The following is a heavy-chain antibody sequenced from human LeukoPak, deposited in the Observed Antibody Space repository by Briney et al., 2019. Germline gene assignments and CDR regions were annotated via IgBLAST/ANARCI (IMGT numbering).Heavy chain of an antibody. V-gene: IGHV1-24*01. J-gene: IGHJ4*02. CDR2: FDPEDGET. CDR1: GYTLTELS. D-gene: IGHD6-19*01. Sequence: ASVKVSCKVSGYTLTELSMHWVGQAPGKGLEWMGGFDPEDGETIYAQKFQGRVTMTEDTSTDTAYMELSSLRSEDTAVYYCATYRLSSGWFGFDYWGQGTLVTVSS. CDR3: ATYRLSSGWFGFDY.